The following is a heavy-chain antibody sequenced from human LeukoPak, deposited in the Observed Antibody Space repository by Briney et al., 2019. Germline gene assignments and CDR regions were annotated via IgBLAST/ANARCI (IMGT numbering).Heavy chain of an antibody. V-gene: IGHV3-30-3*01. Sequence: GGSLRLSCAASRFTFSSYALHWVRQAPGKGLEWVAVISYDGSNKYYADSVKGRFTISRDHSKNTLYPQMSSLRAEDTAVYYCARAGPPYCSGGSCYVPSYFDYWGQGTLVTVSS. CDR1: RFTFSSYA. CDR3: ARAGPPYCSGGSCYVPSYFDY. CDR2: ISYDGSNK. D-gene: IGHD2-15*01. J-gene: IGHJ4*02.